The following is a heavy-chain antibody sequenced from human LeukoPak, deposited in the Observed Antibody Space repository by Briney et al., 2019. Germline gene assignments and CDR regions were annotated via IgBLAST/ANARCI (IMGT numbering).Heavy chain of an antibody. Sequence: ASVKVSCKASGYTFTSYDINWVRQATGQGLEWMGWMNPNSGNTGYAQKFQGRVTMTRNTSISTAYMELSSLRSEDTAVYYCAREAMARGVIIKAFDYWGQGTLVTVSS. V-gene: IGHV1-8*01. J-gene: IGHJ4*02. CDR1: GYTFTSYD. CDR3: AREAMARGVIIKAFDY. D-gene: IGHD3-10*01. CDR2: MNPNSGNT.